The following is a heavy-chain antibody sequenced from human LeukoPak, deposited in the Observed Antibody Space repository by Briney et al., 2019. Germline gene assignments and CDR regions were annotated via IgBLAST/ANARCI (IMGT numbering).Heavy chain of an antibody. CDR1: GITASSYA. V-gene: IGHV3-23*01. D-gene: IGHD2-8*01. Sequence: GGSLRLSCAASGITASSYAMTWVRQAPEKGLEWVSPISGRGDRTMYADSVKGRFTISRDNFKNTLYLQMNSLRAEDTAVYHCAKDPNGAYIGAFDMWGQGTMVTVSS. CDR3: AKDPNGAYIGAFDM. CDR2: ISGRGDRT. J-gene: IGHJ3*02.